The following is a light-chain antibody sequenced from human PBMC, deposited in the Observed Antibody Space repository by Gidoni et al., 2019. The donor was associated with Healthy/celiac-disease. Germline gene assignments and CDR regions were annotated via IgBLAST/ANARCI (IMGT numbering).Light chain of an antibody. CDR3: QQYNNLPFT. CDR1: QGISNY. Sequence: DFQTTQSPSSLSASVGDRVTITCQASQGISNYLNWYQQKPGKAPKLLIYDASNLETGVPSRFSGSGSGTDFTFTISSLQPEDIATYYCQQYNNLPFTFGPGTKVEIK. CDR2: DAS. J-gene: IGKJ3*01. V-gene: IGKV1-33*01.